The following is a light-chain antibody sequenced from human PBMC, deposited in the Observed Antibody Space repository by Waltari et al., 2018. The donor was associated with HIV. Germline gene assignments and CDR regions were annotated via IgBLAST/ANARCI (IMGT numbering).Light chain of an antibody. V-gene: IGKV1-39*01. CDR2: ASS. J-gene: IGKJ4*01. CDR1: QNIDTY. CDR3: QESHSTPLI. Sequence: DIQMTQSPSSLSASVGDRITITCRASQNIDTYLNWYQQKPGKAPTLLIYASSRLQSGVPSRFSGNGSGTEFTLTISSLQPEDSATDYCQESHSTPLIFGGGTKVEI.